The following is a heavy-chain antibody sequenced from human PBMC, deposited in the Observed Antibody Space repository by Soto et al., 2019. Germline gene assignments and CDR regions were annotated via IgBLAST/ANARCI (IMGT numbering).Heavy chain of an antibody. Sequence: KPSETLSLTCTGSCDSISTFYWGWMRQSPGKELEWIGYVYYTGSTNYNPSLKSRVTISVDRSKNQFSLKLTSANAADTAVYYCARGRTVRNYADDSSDYFYFFDYWGQGTQVTVSS. CDR1: CDSISTFY. V-gene: IGHV4-59*01. CDR2: VYYTGST. J-gene: IGHJ4*02. D-gene: IGHD3-22*01. CDR3: ARGRTVRNYADDSSDYFYFFDY.